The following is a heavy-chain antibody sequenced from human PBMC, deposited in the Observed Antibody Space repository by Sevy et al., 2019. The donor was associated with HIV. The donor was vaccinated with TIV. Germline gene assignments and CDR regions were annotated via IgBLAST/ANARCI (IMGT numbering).Heavy chain of an antibody. CDR3: ARGYCGGGSCTAFDP. D-gene: IGHD2-15*01. CDR2: ISSDGNSQ. J-gene: IGHJ5*02. CDR1: GFNFGSHA. V-gene: IGHV3-30*04. Sequence: GGSLRLSCAASGFNFGSHAMHWVRQAPGKGLDWVAVISSDGNSQYSADSVKGRFTISRDMSKNTVYLQMNSLRAEDTAVYYCARGYCGGGSCTAFDPWGQGTLVTVSS.